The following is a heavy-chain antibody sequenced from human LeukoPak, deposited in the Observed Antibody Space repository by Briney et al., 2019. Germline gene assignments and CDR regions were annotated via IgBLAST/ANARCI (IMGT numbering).Heavy chain of an antibody. Sequence: GSLRLSCAASGFTLSSYAMSWVRPAPGEGLEWVSAICGGGGSTYYADSVKGGFAMSRDNSKSALYLQMNGLRAEDTAVYYCAKGGPTAYCGGDCYPAFDYWGQGTLVTVSS. J-gene: IGHJ4*02. CDR3: AKGGPTAYCGGDCYPAFDY. D-gene: IGHD2-21*02. CDR2: ICGGGGST. V-gene: IGHV3-23*01. CDR1: GFTLSSYA.